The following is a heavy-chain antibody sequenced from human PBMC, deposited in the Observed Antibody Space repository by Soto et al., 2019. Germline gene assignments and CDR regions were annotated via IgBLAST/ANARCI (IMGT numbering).Heavy chain of an antibody. V-gene: IGHV4-59*01. D-gene: IGHD3-22*01. CDR3: ARAICYYYDSSGYCLDAFDI. J-gene: IGHJ3*02. Sequence: PAETLSLTCTVSGGSISSYYRSWIRQPPGKGLEWIGYIYYSGSTNYNPSLKSRVTISVDTSKNQFSLKLSSVTAADTAVYYCARAICYYYDSSGYCLDAFDIWGQGTMVTVSS. CDR1: GGSISSYY. CDR2: IYYSGST.